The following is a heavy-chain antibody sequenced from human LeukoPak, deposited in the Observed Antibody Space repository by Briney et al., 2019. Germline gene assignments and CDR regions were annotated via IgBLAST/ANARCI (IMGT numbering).Heavy chain of an antibody. D-gene: IGHD2-15*01. Sequence: GGSLRLSCEASGDTFNTYSMNWARQAPGKGLEWVSSIDSSGGYMFYADSVKGRFIISRDNAKDSLYLRMNSLRAEDTAVYYCARDRCSGGSCLDYWGQGTLVTVSS. J-gene: IGHJ4*02. V-gene: IGHV3-21*06. CDR1: GDTFNTYS. CDR2: IDSSGGYM. CDR3: ARDRCSGGSCLDY.